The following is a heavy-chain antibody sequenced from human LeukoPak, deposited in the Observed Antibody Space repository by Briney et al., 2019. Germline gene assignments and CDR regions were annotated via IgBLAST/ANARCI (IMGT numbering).Heavy chain of an antibody. J-gene: IGHJ2*01. V-gene: IGHV4-61*02. CDR2: ISTSGIT. CDR1: GDSINSDSYS. Sequence: PSQTLSLTCTVSGDSINSDSYSWSWIRQPAGKGLDWIGRISTSGITDYNPSLKSRVTMSVDTSKNQFSLKLTSVTAADTAVYHCARGDWHFDVWGRGTLVTVSS. CDR3: ARGDWHFDV.